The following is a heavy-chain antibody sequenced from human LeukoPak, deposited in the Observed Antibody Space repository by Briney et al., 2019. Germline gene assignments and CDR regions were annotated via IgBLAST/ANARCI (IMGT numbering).Heavy chain of an antibody. V-gene: IGHV3-21*01. Sequence: GGSLRLSCAASGFTFSSYSMYWVRQAPGKGLEWVSSISGSSNYMNYADSLKGRFTISLDNAKNSLYLQMNSLRAEDTAVYYCVRDLRSGSYWGRGTLVTVSS. J-gene: IGHJ4*02. D-gene: IGHD3-3*01. CDR1: GFTFSSYS. CDR2: ISGSSNYM. CDR3: VRDLRSGSY.